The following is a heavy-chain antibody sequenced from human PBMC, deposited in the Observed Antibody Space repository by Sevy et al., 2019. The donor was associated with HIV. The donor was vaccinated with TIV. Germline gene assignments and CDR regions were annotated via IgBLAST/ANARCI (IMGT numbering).Heavy chain of an antibody. J-gene: IGHJ5*02. CDR1: GGSIRNGHW. V-gene: IGHV4-4*02. D-gene: IGHD3-22*01. Sequence: SETLSLTCAVSGGSIRNGHWWNWVRQPPGKALEWIGEIYYTGSTNYNPSLKTRVTISLDKSMNQFSLIVTSVAAADTAVYFCARGGYYYDNSHFYALDLWGQGTLVTVSS. CDR2: IYYTGST. CDR3: ARGGYYYDNSHFYALDL.